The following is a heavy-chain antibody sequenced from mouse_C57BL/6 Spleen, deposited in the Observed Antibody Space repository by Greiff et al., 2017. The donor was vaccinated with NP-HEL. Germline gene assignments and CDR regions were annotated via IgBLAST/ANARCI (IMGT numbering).Heavy chain of an antibody. CDR3: AQGSTMVTTTGFAY. J-gene: IGHJ3*01. CDR1: GYTFTSYW. Sequence: QVQLQQPGAELVRPGSSVKLSCKASGYTFTSYWMDWVKQRPGQGLEWIGNIYPSDSETTYNQKFKDKATLTVDKSSSTAYMQLSSLTSEDSAVYYCAQGSTMVTTTGFAYWGQGTLVTVSA. CDR2: IYPSDSET. V-gene: IGHV1-61*01. D-gene: IGHD2-1*01.